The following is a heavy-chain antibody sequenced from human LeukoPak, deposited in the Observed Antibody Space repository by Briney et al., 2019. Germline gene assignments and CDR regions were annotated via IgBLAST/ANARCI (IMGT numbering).Heavy chain of an antibody. D-gene: IGHD4-23*01. J-gene: IGHJ4*02. CDR1: GFTFSSYG. V-gene: IGHV3-30*18. CDR2: ISYDGSNK. Sequence: GGSMRLSCAASGFTFSSYGMHWVRQAPGKGLGWVAVISYDGSNKYYADSVKGRFTISRDNSKNTLYLQMNSLRAEDTAVYYCAKERASRRGNLHFDYWGQGTLVTVSS. CDR3: AKERASRRGNLHFDY.